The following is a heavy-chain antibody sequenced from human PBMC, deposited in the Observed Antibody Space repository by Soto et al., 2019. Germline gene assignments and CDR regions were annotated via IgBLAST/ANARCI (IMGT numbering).Heavy chain of an antibody. D-gene: IGHD3-22*01. CDR1: GYTFTSYY. Sequence: ASVKGSCKASGYTFTSYYMHWVRQAPGQGLEWMGIINPSGGSTSYAQKFQGRVTMTRDTSTSTVYMELSSLRSEDTAVYYCAREVIVVVRTHNWFDPWGQATLVTGSS. J-gene: IGHJ5*02. CDR2: INPSGGST. CDR3: AREVIVVVRTHNWFDP. V-gene: IGHV1-46*01.